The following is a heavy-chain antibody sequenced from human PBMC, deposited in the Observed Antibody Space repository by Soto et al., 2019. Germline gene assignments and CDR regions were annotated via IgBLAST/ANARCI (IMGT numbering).Heavy chain of an antibody. CDR1: GYTXTSYG. D-gene: IGHD3-22*01. CDR2: ISAYNGNT. V-gene: IGHV1-18*04. J-gene: IGHJ3*02. Sequence: SXKVSFKASGYTXTSYGIGWVRQAPGQGLEWMGWISAYNGNTNYPQKLQGRVTMTTDTSTSTAYMELRSLRSDDTAVYYCASGGIYYDSSGYYSDAFDIWGQGTMGTVSS. CDR3: ASGGIYYDSSGYYSDAFDI.